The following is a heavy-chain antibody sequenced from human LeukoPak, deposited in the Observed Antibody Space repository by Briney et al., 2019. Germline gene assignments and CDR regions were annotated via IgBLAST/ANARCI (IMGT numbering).Heavy chain of an antibody. CDR2: IYYSGST. CDR1: GGSISSYY. Sequence: SETLSLTCTVSGGSISSYYWSWIRQPPGKGLEWIGYIYYSGSTNYNPSLKSRVTISVDTSKNQFSLKLSSVTVADTAVYYCARQGGSWGYYYYYYGMDVWGQGTTVTVSS. CDR3: ARQGGSWGYYYYYYGMDV. J-gene: IGHJ6*02. D-gene: IGHD6-13*01. V-gene: IGHV4-59*08.